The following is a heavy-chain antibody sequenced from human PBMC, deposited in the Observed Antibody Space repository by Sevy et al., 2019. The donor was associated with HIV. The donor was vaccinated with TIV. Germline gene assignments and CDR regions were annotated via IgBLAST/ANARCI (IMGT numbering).Heavy chain of an antibody. Sequence: GGSLRLSCATSGFTFSSYTMNWVRQAPGKGLEWISYISSSGTSIYYADSVKGRFTISRDNAKDSLYLQMNSLRDEDTAVYYCARVWVAGGAFDIWGQGTMVTVSS. CDR1: GFTFSSYT. J-gene: IGHJ3*02. D-gene: IGHD3-16*01. V-gene: IGHV3-48*02. CDR3: ARVWVAGGAFDI. CDR2: ISSSGTSI.